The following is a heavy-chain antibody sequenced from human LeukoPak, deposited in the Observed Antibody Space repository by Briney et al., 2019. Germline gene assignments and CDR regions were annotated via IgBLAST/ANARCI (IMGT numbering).Heavy chain of an antibody. J-gene: IGHJ4*02. V-gene: IGHV3-74*01. CDR2: INTDGSAT. D-gene: IGHD6-13*01. Sequence: GGPLRLSCAASGFNFSNYWMHWVRQAPGKGLVWVAHINTDGSATTYGDAAKGRFTVSRDNANNTLSLEMNSLRVEDTAVYYCARGTATAAGIRYWGKEPLVTVSS. CDR1: GFNFSNYW. CDR3: ARGTATAAGIRY.